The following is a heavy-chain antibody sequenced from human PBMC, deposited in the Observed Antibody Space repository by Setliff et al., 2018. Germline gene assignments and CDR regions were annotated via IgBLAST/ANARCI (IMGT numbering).Heavy chain of an antibody. CDR3: TNLDGRFDDDP. CDR2: IIPIFGTT. CDR1: GGNFSTYA. J-gene: IGHJ5*02. V-gene: IGHV1-69*13. D-gene: IGHD3-9*01. Sequence: GASVKVSCKASGGNFSTYAISWARQAPGQGLEWMGVIIPIFGTTNNAQKFQGRVTITADESTSTAYMELSSLRSEDTAVYYCTNLDGRFDDDPWGQGTLVTVSS.